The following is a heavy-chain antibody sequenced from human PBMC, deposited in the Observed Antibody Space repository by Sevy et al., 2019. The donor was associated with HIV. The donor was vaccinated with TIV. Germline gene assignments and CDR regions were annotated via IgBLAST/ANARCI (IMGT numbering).Heavy chain of an antibody. D-gene: IGHD3-3*01. Sequence: GSLRLSCAGSGFTFGTYAMTWVRQAPGKGLQWVSVISDSGRSTYYADSVQGRVTISRDNSKNTMHLHMNSLRVEDTATYYCARRPDFGVIIPTGVLDVWGQATTVTVSS. J-gene: IGHJ6*02. CDR3: ARRPDFGVIIPTGVLDV. CDR2: ISDSGRST. V-gene: IGHV3-23*01. CDR1: GFTFGTYA.